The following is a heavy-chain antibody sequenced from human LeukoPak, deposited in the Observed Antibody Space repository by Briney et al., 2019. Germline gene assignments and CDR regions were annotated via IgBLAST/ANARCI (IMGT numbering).Heavy chain of an antibody. CDR3: ARLTGLEFWGGYYLDY. CDR1: GFTLSNFA. Sequence: GGSLRLSCAASGFTLSNFAMHWVRQATGKGLEWVSAIGTAGDTFYPGSVKGRFTISRENAKNSLYLQMNNLRAEDTAVYYCARLTGLEFWGGYYLDYWGQGTLVTVSS. D-gene: IGHD3-3*01. V-gene: IGHV3-13*01. J-gene: IGHJ4*02. CDR2: IGTAGDT.